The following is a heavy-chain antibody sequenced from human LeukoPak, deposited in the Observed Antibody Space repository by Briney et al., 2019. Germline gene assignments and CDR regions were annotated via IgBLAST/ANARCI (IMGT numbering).Heavy chain of an antibody. CDR3: ARGDTAQVDYYYYMDV. V-gene: IGHV3-21*01. CDR1: GFTFSSYS. D-gene: IGHD5-18*01. Sequence: PGGSLRLSCAASGFTFSSYSMNWVRQAPGKGLEWVSSISSSSSYIYYADSVKGRFTISRDDAKKSLYLQMNSLRAEDTAVYYCARGDTAQVDYYYYMDVWGKGTTVTISS. CDR2: ISSSSSYI. J-gene: IGHJ6*03.